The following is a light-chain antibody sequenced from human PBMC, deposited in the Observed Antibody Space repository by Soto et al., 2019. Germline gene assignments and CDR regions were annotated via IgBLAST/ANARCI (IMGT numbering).Light chain of an antibody. CDR2: AAS. V-gene: IGKV1-9*01. CDR3: QQLHGYPIT. Sequence: ILLTQSPSSLSASVGDRVTITCRASQGIDTSLAWYQQKPGKAPKLLIYAASNFQSGAPSRFSGSGSGTHFTLTISSLQPEDFATYYCQQLHGYPITFGQGTRLEI. CDR1: QGIDTS. J-gene: IGKJ5*01.